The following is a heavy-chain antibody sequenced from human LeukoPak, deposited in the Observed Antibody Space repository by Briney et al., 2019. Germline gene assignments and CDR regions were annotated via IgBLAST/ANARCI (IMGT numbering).Heavy chain of an antibody. J-gene: IGHJ4*02. CDR3: ALSIQAASIPAFDY. CDR1: DYPFTVTY. CDR2: INPDNSDT. Sequence: GDSVKVSCRVSDYPFTVTYMHWMRQAPGQGLEWMGRINPDNSDTRYAQRFHGRVTMTRDTSISTAYMEVTGLKSDDSAVYYCALSIQAASIPAFDYWGQGTLVTVSS. D-gene: IGHD2/OR15-2a*01. V-gene: IGHV1-2*02.